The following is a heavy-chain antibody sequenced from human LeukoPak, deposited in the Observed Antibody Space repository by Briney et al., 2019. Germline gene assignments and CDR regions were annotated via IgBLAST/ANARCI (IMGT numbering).Heavy chain of an antibody. J-gene: IGHJ5*02. CDR2: IYYSGST. CDR1: GGSISSGDYY. V-gene: IGHV4-30-4*08. D-gene: IGHD2-2*01. Sequence: PQTLSLTYTVSGGSISSGDYYWSWIRQPPGKSLEWIGYIYYSGSTYYNPSLKSRVTISVDTSKNQFSLKLSSVTAADTAVYYCARVYCSSTSCYPRNNWFDPWAREPWSPSPQ. CDR3: ARVYCSSTSCYPRNNWFDP.